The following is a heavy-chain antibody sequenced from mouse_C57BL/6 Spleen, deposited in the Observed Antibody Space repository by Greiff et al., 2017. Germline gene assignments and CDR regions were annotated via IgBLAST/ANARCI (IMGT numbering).Heavy chain of an antibody. CDR1: GYTFTSYW. Sequence: VQLQQPGAELVMPGASVKLSCKASGYTFTSYWMHWVKQRPGQGLEWIGEIDPSDSYTNYNQRFKGRSTLTVDKSSSAAYMQLSSLTSEDSAVYYCRRDGYRAMDYWGQGTSVTVSS. CDR2: IDPSDSYT. D-gene: IGHD2-3*01. CDR3: RRDGYRAMDY. V-gene: IGHV1-69*01. J-gene: IGHJ4*01.